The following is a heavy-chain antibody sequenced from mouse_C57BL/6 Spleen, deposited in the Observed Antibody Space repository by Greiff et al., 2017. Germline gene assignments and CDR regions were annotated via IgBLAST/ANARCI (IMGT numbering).Heavy chain of an antibody. CDR3: ACSNSYYARDY. D-gene: IGHD2-5*01. CDR2: IDPSDSYT. J-gene: IGHJ4*01. V-gene: IGHV1-50*01. Sequence: QVQLQQPGAELVKPGASVKLSCKASGSTFTSYWMQWVKQRPGQGLEWIGEIDPSDSYTNYNQKFKGKDTLTVDTYSNTAYIQLSSLTSEDSAVYYGACSNSYYARDYWGQGTSVTVSS. CDR1: GSTFTSYW.